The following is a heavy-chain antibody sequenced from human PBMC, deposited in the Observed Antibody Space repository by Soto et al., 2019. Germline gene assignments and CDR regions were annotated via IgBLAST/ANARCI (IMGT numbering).Heavy chain of an antibody. V-gene: IGHV4-4*02. Sequence: QVQVQESGPGLLKPSGTLSLTCAVSGGSISSIDWWSWVRQPPGKGLEWIGEIHQSGSTHYNPSRQSRVTISVDISKNQLSLSLTSVTAADTAVYYCVRAGGYEPKVYWGQGTQVTVSS. CDR3: VRAGGYEPKVY. J-gene: IGHJ4*02. D-gene: IGHD5-12*01. CDR1: GGSISSIDW. CDR2: IHQSGST.